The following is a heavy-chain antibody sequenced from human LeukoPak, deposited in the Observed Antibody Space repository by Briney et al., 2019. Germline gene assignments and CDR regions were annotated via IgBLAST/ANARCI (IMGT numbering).Heavy chain of an antibody. CDR1: GFTFSSYA. J-gene: IGHJ4*02. D-gene: IGHD3-3*01. CDR2: ISYDGSNK. CDR3: ARVGLTIFGDIDY. Sequence: GGSLRLSCAASGFTFSSYAMHWVRQAPGKGLEWVAVISYDGSNKYYADSVKGRFTISRDNAKNSLYLQMNSLRAEDTAVYYCARVGLTIFGDIDYWGQGTLVTVSS. V-gene: IGHV3-30-3*01.